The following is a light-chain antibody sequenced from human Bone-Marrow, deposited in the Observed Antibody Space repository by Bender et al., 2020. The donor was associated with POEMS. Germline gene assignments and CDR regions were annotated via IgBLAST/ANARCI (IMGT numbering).Light chain of an antibody. Sequence: QSALTQPRSVSGSPGQSVTISCSGTSSDVGGYNYVSWYQHHPGKAPKLMIYDVTKRPSGVPDRFSGSKSVNTASLTISGLQAEDEADYYCCSYAGSRVWVFGGGTELTVL. CDR3: CSYAGSRVWV. J-gene: IGLJ3*02. CDR2: DVT. CDR1: SSDVGGYNY. V-gene: IGLV2-11*01.